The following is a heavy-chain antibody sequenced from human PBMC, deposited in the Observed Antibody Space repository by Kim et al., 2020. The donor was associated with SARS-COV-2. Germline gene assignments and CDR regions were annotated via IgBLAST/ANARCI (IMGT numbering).Heavy chain of an antibody. Sequence: GGSLRLSCVASELTIDSYSLNWVRQAPGKGLEWVAYISASGETLYYADSVKGRFTISRDDARTSLYLQMNGLRDEDTAVYYCTRELLIWGQGTTVTVSS. CDR2: ISASGETL. V-gene: IGHV3-48*02. CDR1: ELTIDSYS. CDR3: TRELLI. J-gene: IGHJ6*02.